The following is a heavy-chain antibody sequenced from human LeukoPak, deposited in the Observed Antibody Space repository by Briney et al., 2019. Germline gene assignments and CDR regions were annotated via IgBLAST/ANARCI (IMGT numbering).Heavy chain of an antibody. CDR1: GFTFSSYA. D-gene: IGHD6-6*01. J-gene: IGHJ4*02. Sequence: GGSLRLSCAASGFTFSSYAMSWVGQAPGKGVEGVSAISGSGGSTYYADSVKGRLTISRDNYKNKLYLQKNSLRAEETAVYYCAKAERYSSSSPLGFWGQGTLVTVSS. CDR3: AKAERYSSSSPLGF. CDR2: ISGSGGST. V-gene: IGHV3-23*01.